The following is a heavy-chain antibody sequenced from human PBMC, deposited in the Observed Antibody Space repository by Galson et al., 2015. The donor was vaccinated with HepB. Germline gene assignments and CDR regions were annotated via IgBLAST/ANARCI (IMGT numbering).Heavy chain of an antibody. CDR1: GFTFINYA. Sequence: SLRLSCAASGFTFINYAMSWVRQAPGKGLEWVSSISSRGVGTTYYADSVKGRFTISRDNSKNTLYLQMNSLRVEDTAVYYCATSDYDNFGPLGWFDPWGQGTQVTVAS. CDR2: ISSRGVGT. J-gene: IGHJ5*02. D-gene: IGHD4-11*01. CDR3: ATSDYDNFGPLGWFDP. V-gene: IGHV3-23*01.